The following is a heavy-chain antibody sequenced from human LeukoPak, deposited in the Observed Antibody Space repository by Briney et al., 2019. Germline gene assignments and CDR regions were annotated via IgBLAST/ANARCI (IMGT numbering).Heavy chain of an antibody. V-gene: IGHV3-21*01. D-gene: IGHD3-3*01. J-gene: IGHJ5*02. Sequence: GGSLRLSCAASGFTFSSYSMNWVRQAPGKGLEWVSSISSSSSYIYYADSVKGRFTISRDNAKNSLYLQMNSLRAEDTAVYYCAREHAKRWSFGVASLRPGWFDPWGQGTLVTVSP. CDR2: ISSSSSYI. CDR1: GFTFSSYS. CDR3: AREHAKRWSFGVASLRPGWFDP.